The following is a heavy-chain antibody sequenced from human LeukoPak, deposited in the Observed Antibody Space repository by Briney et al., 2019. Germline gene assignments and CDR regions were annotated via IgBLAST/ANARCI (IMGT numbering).Heavy chain of an antibody. J-gene: IGHJ4*02. CDR1: GFTFSSYA. D-gene: IGHD5-12*01. Sequence: GGSLRLSCAASGFTFSSYAMSWVRQAPGKGLEWVSAISGSGGSTYYADSVKGRFTISRDNAKNSLYLQMNSLRAEDTALYYCAKSSPLRGYSSYDQYYFDYWGQGTLVTVSS. CDR3: AKSSPLRGYSSYDQYYFDY. V-gene: IGHV3-23*01. CDR2: ISGSGGST.